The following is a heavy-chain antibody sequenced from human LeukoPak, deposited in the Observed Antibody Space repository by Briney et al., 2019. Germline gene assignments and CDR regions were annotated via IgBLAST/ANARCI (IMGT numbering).Heavy chain of an antibody. CDR1: RFTFRTYA. Sequence: PGGSLRLSCAASRFTFRTYAMTWVRQAPGKGVEGVSTMSGNGVSTFYTDSVRGRFTISRDNAKNTLSLQIHSLTADDTAIYYCAKGFTSQNGNWFDPWGQGTPVTVSS. CDR3: AKGFTSQNGNWFDP. V-gene: IGHV3-23*01. CDR2: MSGNGVST. J-gene: IGHJ5*02.